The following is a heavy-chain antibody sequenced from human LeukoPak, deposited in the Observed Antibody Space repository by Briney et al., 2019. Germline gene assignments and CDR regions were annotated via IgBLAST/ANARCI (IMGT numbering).Heavy chain of an antibody. CDR1: GFTVSSNY. CDR3: ARTGGRRAAVHIRDWYFDL. D-gene: IGHD3-16*01. J-gene: IGHJ2*01. V-gene: IGHV4-34*01. Sequence: PGGSLRLSCAASGFTVSSNYMSWVRQAPGKGLEWIGEINHSGGANYSPSLKSRVTISLDTSKKQFSLKLNSVTAADTAVYFCARTGGRRAAVHIRDWYFDLWGRGTLVTVSS. CDR2: INHSGGA.